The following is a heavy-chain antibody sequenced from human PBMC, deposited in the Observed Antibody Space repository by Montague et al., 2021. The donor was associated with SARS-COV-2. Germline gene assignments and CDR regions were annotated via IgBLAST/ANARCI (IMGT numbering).Heavy chain of an antibody. CDR3: ARELQYNWFDP. D-gene: IGHD2-21*02. CDR2: IYYRGTT. CDR1: GGSIDSYY. Sequence: SETLSLTCTVSGGSIDSYYWSWLRQPPGKGLEWIGYIYYRGTTNYNPSLESRVTMSVDTSKNQFSLNLCSVTAADTAMYYCARELQYNWFDPWGQGTLVTVSS. J-gene: IGHJ5*02. V-gene: IGHV4-59*01.